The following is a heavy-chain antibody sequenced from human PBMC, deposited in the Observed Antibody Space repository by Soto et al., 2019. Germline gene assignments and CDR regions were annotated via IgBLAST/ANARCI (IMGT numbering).Heavy chain of an antibody. J-gene: IGHJ4*02. CDR1: GGTFSSYA. Sequence: ASVKVSCKASGGTFSSYAISWVRQAPGQGLEWMGIINPSGGSTSYAQKFQGRVTMTRDTSKNQFSLKLSSVTAADTAVYYCARAVLPATAPFDYWGQGTLVTVSS. V-gene: IGHV1-46*01. CDR2: INPSGGST. D-gene: IGHD2-2*01. CDR3: ARAVLPATAPFDY.